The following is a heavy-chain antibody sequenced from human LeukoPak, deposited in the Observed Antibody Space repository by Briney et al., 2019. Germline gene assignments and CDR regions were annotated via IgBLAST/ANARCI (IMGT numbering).Heavy chain of an antibody. CDR1: GFTFSSYA. J-gene: IGHJ6*02. D-gene: IGHD3-16*01. CDR3: ARVRYDDYYYYGMDV. V-gene: IGHV3-30-3*01. Sequence: GGSLRLSCAASGFTFSSYAMHWVRQAPGEGLEWVAVISYDGSNKYYADSVKGRFTISRDNSKNTLYLQMNSLRAEDTAVYYCARVRYDDYYYYGMDVWGQGTTVTVSS. CDR2: ISYDGSNK.